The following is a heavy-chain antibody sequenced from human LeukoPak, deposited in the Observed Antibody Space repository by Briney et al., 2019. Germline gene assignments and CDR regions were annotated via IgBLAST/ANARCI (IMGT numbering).Heavy chain of an antibody. CDR3: AKQGLWLSYFDY. D-gene: IGHD3-10*01. CDR1: GFIFSSHG. V-gene: IGHV3-23*01. CDR2: ISPSGDIT. Sequence: GGSLRLSCAASGFIFSSHGMNWVRQAPGKGLEWVSGISPSGDITYYADSVKGRFTISRDNSKNTVYLQMDSLRFEDAAVYYCAKQGLWLSYFDYWGQGTLVTVSS. J-gene: IGHJ4*02.